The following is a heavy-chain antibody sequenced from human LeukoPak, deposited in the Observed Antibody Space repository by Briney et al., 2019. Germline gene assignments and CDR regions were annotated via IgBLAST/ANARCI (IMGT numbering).Heavy chain of an antibody. CDR1: GGSISIISYS. J-gene: IGHJ4*02. CDR2: IYYSGSP. CDR3: ARVRSSGYYYFDY. V-gene: IGHV4-39*07. D-gene: IGHD3-22*01. Sequence: PSETLSLTCTVSGGSISIISYSCGWIRQPPGKGLGWFGTIYYSGSPYFNPSLKSRVTISIDTSKNQFSLKLSSVTAADTAVYYCARVRSSGYYYFDYWGQGTLVTVSS.